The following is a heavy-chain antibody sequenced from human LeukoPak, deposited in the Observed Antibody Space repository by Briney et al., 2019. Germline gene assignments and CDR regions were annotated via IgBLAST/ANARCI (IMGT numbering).Heavy chain of an antibody. D-gene: IGHD1-26*01. J-gene: IGHJ4*02. CDR1: GFTFSSYV. CDR2: ISGNGGST. Sequence: SGGSLRLSCAASGFTFSSYVMSWVRQAPGKGLEWVSAISGNGGSTYYADSVKGRFTISRANSKNTLYMQMNNLRAEDTAVYYCARDRYVGATTAGDSDSWGQGTLVTVSS. V-gene: IGHV3-23*01. CDR3: ARDRYVGATTAGDSDS.